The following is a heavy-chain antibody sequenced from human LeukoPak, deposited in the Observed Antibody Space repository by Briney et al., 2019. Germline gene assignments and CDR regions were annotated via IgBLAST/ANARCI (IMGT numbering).Heavy chain of an antibody. V-gene: IGHV1-2*02. CDR1: GYTFTGYY. CDR3: ASELVVVAATDY. J-gene: IGHJ4*02. D-gene: IGHD2-15*01. CDR2: ISPDSGGT. Sequence: ASVKLSCKASGYTFTGYYMHWVRQAPGQGLEWMGWISPDSGGTNYAQKFQGRVTMTRDTSISTAYMELSRLRSDDTAVYYCASELVVVAATDYWGQGTLVTVSS.